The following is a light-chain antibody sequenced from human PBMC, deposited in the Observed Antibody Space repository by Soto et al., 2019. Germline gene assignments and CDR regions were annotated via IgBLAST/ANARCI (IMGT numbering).Light chain of an antibody. CDR1: SSDVGSYKL. V-gene: IGLV2-23*02. CDR2: EVT. Sequence: QSALTQPASVSGSPGQSITISCTGTSSDVGSYKLVSWYQQHPGKAPKLIIYEVTERPSGVSDRFSGSKSGNTASLTISGLQTEDEADSYCCSYAGRSLGVFGGGTKLTVL. CDR3: CSYAGRSLGV. J-gene: IGLJ2*01.